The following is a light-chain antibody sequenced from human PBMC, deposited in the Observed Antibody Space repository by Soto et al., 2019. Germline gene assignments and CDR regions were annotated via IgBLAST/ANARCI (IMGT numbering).Light chain of an antibody. CDR1: ESVSDNY. CDR3: QQYGSSPLT. J-gene: IGKJ4*01. Sequence: EIVLTQSPGTLSLSPGERAILSCRASESVSDNYLAWYQQRSGQAPRLVIYGASSRASAVPDRFSGSGSGADFTLTISRLEPEDFAVYYCQQYGSSPLTFGGGTKVDIK. CDR2: GAS. V-gene: IGKV3-20*01.